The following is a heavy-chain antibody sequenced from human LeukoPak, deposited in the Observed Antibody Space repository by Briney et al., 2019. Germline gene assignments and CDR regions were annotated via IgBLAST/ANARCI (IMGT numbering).Heavy chain of an antibody. V-gene: IGHV3-33*06. D-gene: IGHD3-22*01. J-gene: IGHJ4*02. CDR3: AKDYSYYYDNSAYYPDY. CDR2: IWYDGSNK. CDR1: GFTFSTYG. Sequence: GGSLRLSCAASGFTFSTYGMHWVRQAPGKGLEWVAVIWYDGSNKYYADSAKGRFTISRDNSKNTLYLQMNSLRAEDTAVYYCAKDYSYYYDNSAYYPDYWGQGTLVTVSS.